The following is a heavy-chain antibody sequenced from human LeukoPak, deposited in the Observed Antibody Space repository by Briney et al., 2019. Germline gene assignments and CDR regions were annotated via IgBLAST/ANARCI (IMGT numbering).Heavy chain of an antibody. D-gene: IGHD3-10*01. CDR3: ARARDVLLWFGEPDAFDI. J-gene: IGHJ3*02. CDR2: MNPNSGNT. CDR1: GGTFSSYA. Sequence: ASVKVSCKASGGTFSSYAISWVRQAPGQGLEWMGWMNPNSGNTGYAQKFQGRVTMTRNTSISTAYMELSSLRSEDTAVYYCARARDVLLWFGEPDAFDIWGQGTMVTVSS. V-gene: IGHV1-8*02.